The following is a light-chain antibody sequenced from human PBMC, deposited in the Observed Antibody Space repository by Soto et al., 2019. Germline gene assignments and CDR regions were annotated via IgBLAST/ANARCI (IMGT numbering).Light chain of an antibody. CDR1: SSDVGGYNY. V-gene: IGLV2-14*01. CDR3: SSYTRSSTLV. CDR2: EVS. J-gene: IGLJ3*02. Sequence: QSALTQPASVSGSPGQSITISCTGTSSDVGGYNYVSWYQHHPGKAPKLMIYEVSDRPSGVSNRFSGSKSGNVASLTISGLEAEDEDDYYCSSYTRSSTLVFGGGTKLTVL.